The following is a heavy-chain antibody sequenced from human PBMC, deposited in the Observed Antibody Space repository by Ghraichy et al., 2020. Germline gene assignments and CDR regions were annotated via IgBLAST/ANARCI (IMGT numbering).Heavy chain of an antibody. V-gene: IGHV4-30-4*01. CDR1: GGSISSGDYF. CDR2: IYYTGST. CDR3: AREAMTQREYYFDY. D-gene: IGHD2-2*01. J-gene: IGHJ4*02. Sequence: SQTLSLTCTVSGGSISSGDYFWSWIRQPPGKGLEWIGYIYYTGSTYYDPSLKSRLSISIDMSKNQFSLELSSVTAADTAVYFCAREAMTQREYYFDYWGQGTLVTVSS.